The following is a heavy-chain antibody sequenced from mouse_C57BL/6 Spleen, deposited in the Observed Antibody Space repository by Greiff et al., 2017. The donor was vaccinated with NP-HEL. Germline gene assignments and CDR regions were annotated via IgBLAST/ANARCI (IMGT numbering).Heavy chain of an antibody. V-gene: IGHV2-9-1*01. CDR1: GFSLTSYG. Sequence: VQLQQSGPGLVAPSQSLYITCTASGFSLTSYGISWVRQPPGKGLEWLGVIWTGGGTNYNSALKARLSISKDNSKSQVFLKMNSVETDDAARYYGAGNSSYFDYWGQGTTLTVSS. D-gene: IGHD1-1*01. J-gene: IGHJ2*01. CDR3: AGNSSYFDY. CDR2: IWTGGGT.